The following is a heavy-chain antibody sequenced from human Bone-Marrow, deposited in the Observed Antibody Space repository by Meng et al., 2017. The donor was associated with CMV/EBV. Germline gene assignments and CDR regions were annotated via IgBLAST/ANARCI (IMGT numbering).Heavy chain of an antibody. Sequence: SVKVSCKASGGTFSSYAISWVRQAPGQGLEWMGGIIPIFGTANYAQKFQGRVTITTDESTSTAYMELSSLRSEDTAVYYCARDTPVRTAAANKGYYYYYSMDVWGQGTTVTVSS. CDR1: GGTFSSYA. CDR2: IIPIFGTA. D-gene: IGHD6-13*01. CDR3: ARDTPVRTAAANKGYYYYYSMDV. J-gene: IGHJ6*02. V-gene: IGHV1-69*05.